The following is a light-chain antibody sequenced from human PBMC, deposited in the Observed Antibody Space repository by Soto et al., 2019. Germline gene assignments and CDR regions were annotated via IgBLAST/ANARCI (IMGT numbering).Light chain of an antibody. CDR3: QERTGWPPWT. CDR1: QSVSLS. CDR2: DAS. V-gene: IGKV3-11*01. Sequence: EIVLTQSPATLCLSPGGRATLSCRASQSVSLSLAWYQQKPGQAPRLLIYDASKRASGFPARFSGSGSGTDFTLTISSLEPEDFAVYYCQERTGWPPWTFGQGTKVDIK. J-gene: IGKJ1*01.